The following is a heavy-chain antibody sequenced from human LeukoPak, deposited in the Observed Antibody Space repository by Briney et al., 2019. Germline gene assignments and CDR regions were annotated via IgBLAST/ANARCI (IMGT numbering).Heavy chain of an antibody. Sequence: GGSLRLSCKASGYTFTSYYMHWVRQAPGQGLEWMGIINPSGGSTSYAQKFQGRVTMTRGTSTSTVYMELSSLRSEDTAVYYCAREKDTAMVHDAFDIWGQGTMVTVSS. CDR1: GYTFTSYY. D-gene: IGHD5-18*01. V-gene: IGHV1-46*01. CDR3: AREKDTAMVHDAFDI. J-gene: IGHJ3*02. CDR2: INPSGGST.